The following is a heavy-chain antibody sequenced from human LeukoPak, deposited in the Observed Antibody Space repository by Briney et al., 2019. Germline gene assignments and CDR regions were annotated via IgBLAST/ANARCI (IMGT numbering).Heavy chain of an antibody. D-gene: IGHD3-16*01. CDR2: INQDGSEK. J-gene: IGHJ3*02. Sequence: GGSLRLSCEASGFRFGGFWMNWVRQAPGKGPERVANINQDGSEKLYVDSEKGRFTISRDNAKNSLYLQMNSLRVEDTAVYYCTRDVREAYDIWGHGTMVTVSS. V-gene: IGHV3-7*01. CDR3: TRDVREAYDI. CDR1: GFRFGGFW.